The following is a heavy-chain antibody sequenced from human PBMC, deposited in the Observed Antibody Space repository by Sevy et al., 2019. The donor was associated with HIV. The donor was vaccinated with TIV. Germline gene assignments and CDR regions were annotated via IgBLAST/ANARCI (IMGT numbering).Heavy chain of an antibody. CDR1: GYTFTGYY. CDR2: INPNSGGT. Sequence: ASVKVSCKASGYTFTGYYMHWVRQAPGQGLEWMGWINPNSGGTNYAQKFQGRVTMTRDTSISTAYMELSRLRPDDTAVYYCGRCISAGNTDAFDIWGQGTMVTVSS. D-gene: IGHD3-3*02. J-gene: IGHJ3*02. CDR3: GRCISAGNTDAFDI. V-gene: IGHV1-2*02.